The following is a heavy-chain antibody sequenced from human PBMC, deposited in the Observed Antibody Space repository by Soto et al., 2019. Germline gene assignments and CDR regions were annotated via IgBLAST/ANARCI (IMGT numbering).Heavy chain of an antibody. CDR3: ARVSGSYYYGMDV. CDR1: GGSIRSRNW. V-gene: IGHV4-4*02. Sequence: QVQLQESGPVLLKPSGTLSLTCAVSGGSIRSRNWWSWVRQPAGKGLEWIGEIYHSGSTNYNPSLKSRVTISVDKSKNHFSLKLSSVTAAYTAVYYCARVSGSYYYGMDVWGQGTTVTVSS. D-gene: IGHD1-26*01. CDR2: IYHSGST. J-gene: IGHJ6*02.